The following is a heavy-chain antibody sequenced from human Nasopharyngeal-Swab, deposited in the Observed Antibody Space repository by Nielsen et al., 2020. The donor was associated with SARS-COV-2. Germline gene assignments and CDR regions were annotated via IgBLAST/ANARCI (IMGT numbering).Heavy chain of an antibody. CDR1: GFTFADYS. J-gene: IGHJ3*02. CDR3: AKHTAGWFGGDAFDI. D-gene: IGHD3-10*01. CDR2: ISGSGGAT. Sequence: ESLKISCTASGFTFADYSMSWVRQAPGKGLEWVSAISGSGGATHSADSAKGRFAISRDNSKNTLYLQMNSLRAEDTAVYYCAKHTAGWFGGDAFDIWGQGTVVTVSS. V-gene: IGHV3-23*01.